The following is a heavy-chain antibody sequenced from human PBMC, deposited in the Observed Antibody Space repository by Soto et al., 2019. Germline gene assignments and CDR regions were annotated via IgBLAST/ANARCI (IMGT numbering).Heavy chain of an antibody. Sequence: PSETLSLTCTVSGGSMSNYYWTWIRKPPGKGLEWIGYIYYSGSTHYNPSLKSRVTMSIDTSKNQFSLKLTSVTAADTAVYYCARASMTAIAMDVWGRGTTVTVSS. CDR2: IYYSGST. CDR3: ARASMTAIAMDV. J-gene: IGHJ6*02. D-gene: IGHD2-21*02. CDR1: GGSMSNYY. V-gene: IGHV4-59*01.